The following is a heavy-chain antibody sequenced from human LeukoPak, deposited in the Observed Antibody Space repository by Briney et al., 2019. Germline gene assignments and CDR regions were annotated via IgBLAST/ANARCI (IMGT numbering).Heavy chain of an antibody. Sequence: GGSLRLSCAASGFTFGSYAMSWVRQAPGKGLEWVSAISGSGGSTYYADSVKGRFTISRDNSKNTLYLQMNSLRAEDTAVYYCALDREYQLPRDDYWGQGTLVTVSS. CDR3: ALDREYQLPRDDY. CDR1: GFTFGSYA. J-gene: IGHJ4*02. CDR2: ISGSGGST. V-gene: IGHV3-23*01. D-gene: IGHD2-2*01.